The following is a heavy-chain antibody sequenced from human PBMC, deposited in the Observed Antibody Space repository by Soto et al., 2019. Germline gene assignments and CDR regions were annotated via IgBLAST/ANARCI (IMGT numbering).Heavy chain of an antibody. Sequence: GGSLRLSCVASGVPFSSYTFNWVRQAPGKGLEWISYFGGSAAYIYYADSVKGRFTISRDDAKSSLYLQMNSLRVEDTAVYFCVRDHAWAFDSWGQGTQVTVSS. J-gene: IGHJ4*02. V-gene: IGHV3-21*05. CDR1: GVPFSSYT. CDR3: VRDHAWAFDS. D-gene: IGHD2-2*01. CDR2: FGGSAAYI.